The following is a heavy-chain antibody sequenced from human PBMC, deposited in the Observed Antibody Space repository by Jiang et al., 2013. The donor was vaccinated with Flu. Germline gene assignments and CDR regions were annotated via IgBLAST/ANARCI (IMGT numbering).Heavy chain of an antibody. J-gene: IGHJ4*02. CDR2: INTDTGTP. D-gene: IGHD3-16*01. V-gene: IGHV7-4-1*02. CDR3: VRDSKLGGKLLLDY. CDR1: GYTFTTCG. Sequence: SGSELKPPGASVKISCKASGYTFTTCGLHWVRQAPGQGLEWMGWINTDTGTPTYAQGFPGRFVFSLDTSVSAAYLQINGLEAGDSAMYFCVRDSKLGGKLLLDYWGQGALVTVSS.